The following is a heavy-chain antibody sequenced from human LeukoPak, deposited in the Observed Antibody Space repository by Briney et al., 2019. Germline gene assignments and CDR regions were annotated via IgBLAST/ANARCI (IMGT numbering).Heavy chain of an antibody. CDR2: IKQDGSEK. CDR3: GRDQGGYDYYYMDV. D-gene: IGHD2-15*01. CDR1: GFTFSSYW. V-gene: IGHV3-7*01. J-gene: IGHJ6*03. Sequence: GGSLRLSCAASGFTFSSYWMSWVRQAPGKGLEWVANIKQDGSEKYYVDSVKGRFTISRDNAKNSLYLQMNSLRAEDTAVYYCGRDQGGYDYYYMDVWGKGTTVNISS.